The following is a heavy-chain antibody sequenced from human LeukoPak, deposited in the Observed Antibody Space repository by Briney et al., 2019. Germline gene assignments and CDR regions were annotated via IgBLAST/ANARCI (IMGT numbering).Heavy chain of an antibody. D-gene: IGHD1-14*01. V-gene: IGHV1-18*03. CDR3: ARKPTGMAAEY. Sequence: ASVKVSCKASGYTFTSYGVIWMRQAPGQGLAWLGWISANNGNTDYTQKFQGRVTITTDTSTRTVYMELRNLRSDDMAVYYCARKPTGMAAEYWGQGSLVTVSS. CDR2: ISANNGNT. J-gene: IGHJ4*02. CDR1: GYTFTSYG.